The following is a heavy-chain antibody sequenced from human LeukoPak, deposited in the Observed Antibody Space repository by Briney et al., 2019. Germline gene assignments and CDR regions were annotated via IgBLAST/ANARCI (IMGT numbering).Heavy chain of an antibody. CDR1: GYSFTNYG. J-gene: IGHJ3*02. V-gene: IGHV1-18*04. CDR3: ARDSMVVVTIHDAFEI. CDR2: ISAHNGKT. D-gene: IGHD3-22*01. Sequence: GASVKVSCKASGYSFTNYGVSWVRQAPGQGLEWLGWISAHNGKTDFSPRFHGRLILTTDTSTSTSYMEPSSLRPDDTAVYFCARDSMVVVTIHDAFEIWGQGTRVTVSS.